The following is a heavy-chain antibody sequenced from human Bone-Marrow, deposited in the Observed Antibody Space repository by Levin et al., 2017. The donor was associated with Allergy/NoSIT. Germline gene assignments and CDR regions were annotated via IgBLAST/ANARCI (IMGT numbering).Heavy chain of an antibody. CDR2: IYSGGYT. CDR1: GFTVSRNY. Sequence: LSLTCAASGFTVSRNYMSWVRPAPGKGLEWVSLIYSGGYTPSSSSFPFRFTISRDNSKNTLYLQMNSLRVDDTAVYYCARDGPGTATGTPWGQGTLVTVSS. CDR3: ARDGPGTATGTP. D-gene: IGHD1-7*01. V-gene: IGHV3-66*01. J-gene: IGHJ4*02.